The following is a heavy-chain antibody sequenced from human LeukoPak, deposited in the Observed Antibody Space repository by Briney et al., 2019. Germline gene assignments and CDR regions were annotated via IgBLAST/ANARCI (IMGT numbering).Heavy chain of an antibody. D-gene: IGHD5-18*01. CDR2: INHSGST. CDR3: ARGQSNTALPLNYYGMDV. CDR1: GGSISSSSYY. V-gene: IGHV4-39*07. Sequence: SETLSLTCTVSGGSISSSSYYWGWIRQPPGKGLEWIGEINHSGSTNYNPSLKSRVTISVDTSKNQFSLKLSSVTAADTAVYYCARGQSNTALPLNYYGMDVWGQGTTVTVSS. J-gene: IGHJ6*02.